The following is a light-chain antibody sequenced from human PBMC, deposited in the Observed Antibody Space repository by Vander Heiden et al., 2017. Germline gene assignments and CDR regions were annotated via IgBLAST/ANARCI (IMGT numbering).Light chain of an antibody. Sequence: DIQMTQSPSSLSASVGDRVTITCRASQSISSYLNWYQQKPGKAPKLLIYAASSLQSGVPSRFSGSGSGTDFTLTISSLQPEDFATYYCQQSDSTLPGTFGQGTRLEIK. CDR3: QQSDSTLPGT. CDR1: QSISSY. CDR2: AAS. V-gene: IGKV1-39*01. J-gene: IGKJ5*01.